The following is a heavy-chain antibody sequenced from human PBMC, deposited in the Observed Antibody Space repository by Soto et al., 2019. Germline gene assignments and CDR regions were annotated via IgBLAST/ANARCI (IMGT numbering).Heavy chain of an antibody. Sequence: SETLSLTCAFSSGSISSSNWWIWVRQPPGKGLEWIGEIYHSGSTNYNPSLKSRVTISVDKSKNQFSLKLSSVTAADTAVYYCARRGTIFGVVIYYYMDVWGKGTTVTVSS. CDR3: ARRGTIFGVVIYYYMDV. D-gene: IGHD3-3*01. V-gene: IGHV4-4*02. CDR2: IYHSGST. CDR1: SGSISSSNW. J-gene: IGHJ6*03.